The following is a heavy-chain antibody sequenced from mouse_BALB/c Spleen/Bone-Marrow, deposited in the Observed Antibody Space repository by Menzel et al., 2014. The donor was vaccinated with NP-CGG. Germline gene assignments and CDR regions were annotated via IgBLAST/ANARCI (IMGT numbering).Heavy chain of an antibody. Sequence: EVKLLESGGDLVKPGGSLKLSCAASGFTFSTYGMSWVRQTPDKRLEWVASISSGGSHSYYSDRVKGRFTISKDNAEITLFLQISSLKSVGTAMFYCTRQITTGFDYWGHGTIVTVPS. CDR2: ISSGGSHS. V-gene: IGHV5-6*01. CDR3: TRQITTGFDY. CDR1: GFTFSTYG. J-gene: IGHJ2*01. D-gene: IGHD1-1*01.